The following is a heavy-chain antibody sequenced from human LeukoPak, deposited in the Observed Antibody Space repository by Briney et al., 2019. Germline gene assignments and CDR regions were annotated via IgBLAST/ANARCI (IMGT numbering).Heavy chain of an antibody. Sequence: GGSLRLSCAASGFTFSSYSMNWVRQAPGKGLEWVSSISSSSYIYYADSVKGRFTISRDNAKNSLYLQMNSLRAEDTAVYYCARDWEYYYDSSGYASFDYWGQGTLVTVSS. CDR2: ISSSSYI. D-gene: IGHD3-22*01. CDR3: ARDWEYYYDSSGYASFDY. CDR1: GFTFSSYS. V-gene: IGHV3-21*01. J-gene: IGHJ4*02.